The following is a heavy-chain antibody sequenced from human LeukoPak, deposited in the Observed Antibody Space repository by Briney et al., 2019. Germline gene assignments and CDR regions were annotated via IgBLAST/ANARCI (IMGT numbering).Heavy chain of an antibody. Sequence: ASVKVSCKASGYTFTSYDINWVRQATGQGLEWMGWMNPNSGNTGYAQKLQGRVTMTTDTSTSTAYMELRSLRSDDTAVYYCARDDSSGFPLGHYWGQGTLVTVSS. D-gene: IGHD3-22*01. V-gene: IGHV1-8*01. J-gene: IGHJ4*02. CDR3: ARDDSSGFPLGHY. CDR1: GYTFTSYD. CDR2: MNPNSGNT.